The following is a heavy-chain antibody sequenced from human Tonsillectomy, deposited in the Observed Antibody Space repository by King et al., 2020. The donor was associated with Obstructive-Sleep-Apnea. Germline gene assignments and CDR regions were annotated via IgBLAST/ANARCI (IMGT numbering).Heavy chain of an antibody. CDR3: ARDGTGSAFDI. CDR2: INSDGSST. CDR1: GFTFSNYW. D-gene: IGHD1-1*01. Sequence: VQLVESGGGLVQPGGSLRLSCAASGFTFSNYWMHWVRQAPGKGLVWVSRINSDGSSTIYADSVKVRFTISRDNAKNTLYLQMNSLRAEDTAVYNCARDGTGSAFDIWGPGTMVTVSS. V-gene: IGHV3-74*01. J-gene: IGHJ3*02.